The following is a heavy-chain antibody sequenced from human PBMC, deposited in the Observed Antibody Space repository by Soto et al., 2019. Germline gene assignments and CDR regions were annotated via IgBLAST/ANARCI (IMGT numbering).Heavy chain of an antibody. CDR2: ISYDGNNK. J-gene: IGHJ4*02. V-gene: IGHV3-30-3*01. CDR3: AKDRYFDSYDFDY. CDR1: GFTFTAYA. Sequence: VQLVESGGGVVQPGRSLRLSCAASGFTFTAYAMHWVRQAPGKGLEGVAVISYDGNNKHYADSVKGRLTISRDKSKNTLYLQMSSLRAEDTAVYYCAKDRYFDSYDFDYGGQGTLVTVSS. D-gene: IGHD3-9*01.